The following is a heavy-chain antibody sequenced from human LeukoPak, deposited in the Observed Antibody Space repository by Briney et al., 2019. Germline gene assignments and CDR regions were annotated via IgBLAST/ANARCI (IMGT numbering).Heavy chain of an antibody. V-gene: IGHV3-74*01. Sequence: GGSLRLSCAASGFTFTNHWMHWVRQAPGKGLVWVSRIRGDGGDTSYADSVKGRFTISGDNAKNTLYLQMDSLGAEDTAVYYCGRDVVLGSGSVDYWGQGVLVTVSS. D-gene: IGHD3-10*01. CDR2: IRGDGGDT. J-gene: IGHJ4*02. CDR3: GRDVVLGSGSVDY. CDR1: GFTFTNHW.